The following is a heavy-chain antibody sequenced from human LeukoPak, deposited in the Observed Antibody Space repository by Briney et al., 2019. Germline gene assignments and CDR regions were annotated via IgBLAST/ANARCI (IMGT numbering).Heavy chain of an antibody. J-gene: IGHJ4*02. Sequence: GGSLRLSCAASGFTFHYYAMTWVRQAPGQGLEWISYISSSSSTIYYADSVKGRFTISRDNAKNSLYLQMNSLRAEDTAVYYCARAEQRGYCSSTSCYTGPNNFDYWGQGTLVTVSS. CDR3: ARAEQRGYCSSTSCYTGPNNFDY. CDR2: ISSSSSTI. CDR1: GFTFHYYA. D-gene: IGHD2-2*02. V-gene: IGHV3-48*01.